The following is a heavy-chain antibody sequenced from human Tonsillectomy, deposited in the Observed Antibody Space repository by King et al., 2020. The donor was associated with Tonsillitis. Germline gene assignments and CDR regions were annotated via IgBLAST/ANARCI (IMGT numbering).Heavy chain of an antibody. CDR3: ARASSYYDDTSGYYPDFDY. CDR1: GFTFSNYW. D-gene: IGHD3-22*01. J-gene: IGHJ4*02. CDR2: IKQDGSEK. V-gene: IGHV3-7*01. Sequence: QLVQSGGGLVQPGGSLRLSCAASGFTFSNYWMIWVRQAPGKGLEWVANIKQDGSEKYYVDSVKGRFTISRDNAKNSLFLQINSLRVEDTAVYYCARASSYYDDTSGYYPDFDYWGQGTLVTVSS.